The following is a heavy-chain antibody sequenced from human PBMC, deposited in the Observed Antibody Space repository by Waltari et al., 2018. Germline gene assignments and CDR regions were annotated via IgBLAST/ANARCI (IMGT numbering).Heavy chain of an antibody. J-gene: IGHJ5*02. D-gene: IGHD3-3*01. CDR2: IKQEGSGE. CDR1: GFTFSSYW. CDR3: ARVQIFGVVTNWFDP. Sequence: EVQLVESGGGLVQPGGSLRLSCAASGFTFSSYWMSWVRQAPGKGLEWVANIKQEGSGEYYVDSVKGRFTISRDNAKNSLYLQMNSLRAEDTAVYYCARVQIFGVVTNWFDPWGQGTLVTVSS. V-gene: IGHV3-7*01.